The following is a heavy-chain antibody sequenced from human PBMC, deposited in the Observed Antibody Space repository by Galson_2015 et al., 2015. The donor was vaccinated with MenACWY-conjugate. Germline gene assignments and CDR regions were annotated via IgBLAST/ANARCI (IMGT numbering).Heavy chain of an antibody. CDR3: ARSPINYYDGNNSDYGMGV. J-gene: IGHJ6*02. Sequence: ETLSLTCTVSYGSTRSYYWTWIRQPPGKGLEWIGNIYYSGSTNYNPSLESRLTISIDTSKNQFSLKLTSVTAADTAVYYCARSPINYYDGNNSDYGMGVWGQGTTVTVSS. CDR1: YGSTRSYY. D-gene: IGHD3-22*01. V-gene: IGHV4-59*01. CDR2: IYYSGST.